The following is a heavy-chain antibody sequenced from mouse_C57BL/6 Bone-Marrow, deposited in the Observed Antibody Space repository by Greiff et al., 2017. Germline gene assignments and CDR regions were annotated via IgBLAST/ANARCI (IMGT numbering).Heavy chain of an antibody. Sequence: EVKLMESGGGLVKPGGSLKLSCAASGFTFSDYGMHWVRQAPEKGLEWVAYISSGSSTIYYADTVKGRFTISRDNAKNTLFLQMTSLRSEDTAMYYCARDLYAMDYWGQGTSVTVSS. CDR1: GFTFSDYG. J-gene: IGHJ4*01. CDR2: ISSGSSTI. V-gene: IGHV5-17*01. CDR3: ARDLYAMDY.